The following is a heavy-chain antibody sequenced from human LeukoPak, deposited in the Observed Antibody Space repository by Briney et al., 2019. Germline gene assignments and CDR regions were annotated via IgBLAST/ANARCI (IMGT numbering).Heavy chain of an antibody. Sequence: PSETLFLTCTVSGGSISSSSYYWGWIRQPPGKGLEWIGSIYYSGSTYYNPSLKSRVTISVDTSKNQFSLKLSSVTAADTAVYYCARQLGYCSSTSCYYFDYWGQGTLVTVSS. D-gene: IGHD2-2*01. CDR1: GGSISSSSYY. CDR3: ARQLGYCSSTSCYYFDY. V-gene: IGHV4-39*01. J-gene: IGHJ4*02. CDR2: IYYSGST.